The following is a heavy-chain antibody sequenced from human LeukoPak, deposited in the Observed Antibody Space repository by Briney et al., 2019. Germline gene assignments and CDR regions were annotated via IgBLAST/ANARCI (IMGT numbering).Heavy chain of an antibody. CDR3: ALTRGYSGYDLDS. V-gene: IGHV3-48*03. Sequence: GGSLRLSCEASGFAFSTYEMNWVRQAPGKGLEWVSYISSSGLTMYYADSVKGRFTISRDNAKNSLYLQLNSLRVEDTAIYYCALTRGYSGYDLDSWGQGTLVTVSS. CDR1: GFAFSTYE. CDR2: ISSSGLTM. J-gene: IGHJ5*01. D-gene: IGHD5-12*01.